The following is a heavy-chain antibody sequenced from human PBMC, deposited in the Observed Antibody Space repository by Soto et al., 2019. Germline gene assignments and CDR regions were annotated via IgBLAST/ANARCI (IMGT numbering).Heavy chain of an antibody. J-gene: IGHJ4*02. Sequence: QVQLQQWGAGLVKPSETLSLSCAVYGQSFSGHSWAWIRQSPGKGREWIGEINESGSTYYNPSLKSRVTISADTSKNQFSLKLSSVSAADTAVYFCARGSGIVALPGELEDVNYDYWGQGTLVNVSS. CDR3: ARGSGIVALPGELEDVNYDY. CDR1: GQSFSGHS. V-gene: IGHV4-34*01. D-gene: IGHD1-1*01. CDR2: INESGST.